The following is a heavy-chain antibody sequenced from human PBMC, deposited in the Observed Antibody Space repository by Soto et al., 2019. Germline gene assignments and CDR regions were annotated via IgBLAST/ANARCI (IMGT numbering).Heavy chain of an antibody. CDR3: ARGVGSGTYYNQYNRFDS. V-gene: IGHV1-18*01. J-gene: IGHJ5*01. D-gene: IGHD3-10*01. Sequence: ASVKVSCKASGYTFTNYGISWVRQAPGQGLEWMGWINTYNGNTNHAQKLQGRVTMTTDTSTSTAYMELRSLRSDDTAVYYCARGVGSGTYYNQYNRFDSRGKGTLVTVSS. CDR2: INTYNGNT. CDR1: GYTFTNYG.